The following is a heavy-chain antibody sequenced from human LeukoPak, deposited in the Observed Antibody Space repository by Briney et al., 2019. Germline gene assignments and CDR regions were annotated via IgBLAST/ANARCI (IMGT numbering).Heavy chain of an antibody. CDR1: GDSSSSSIYY. Sequence: SETLSLTCAVSGDSSSSSIYYWGWIRQPPGKGLEWIGCIDYSGTTYYNPSLKSRATLSVDTSKKQFSLKLSSVTAADTAVYYCAREYTLYRSGWFLDYWGQGTVVTVSS. CDR3: AREYTLYRSGWFLDY. V-gene: IGHV4-39*07. J-gene: IGHJ4*02. CDR2: IDYSGTT. D-gene: IGHD6-19*01.